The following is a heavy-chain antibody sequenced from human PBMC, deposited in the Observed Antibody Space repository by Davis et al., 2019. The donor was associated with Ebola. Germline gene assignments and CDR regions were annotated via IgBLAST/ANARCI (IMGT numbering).Heavy chain of an antibody. CDR3: AKGVAGSPLGYGMDV. CDR2: ISWNSGSI. D-gene: IGHD6-19*01. J-gene: IGHJ6*02. CDR1: RFTLSSYC. Sequence: GGSLRLSCEASRFTLSSYCMSCVRHAPGKGLAWVSGISWNSGSIGYADSVKCRFTISRDNAKNSLYLQMNSLRAEDTALYYCAKGVAGSPLGYGMDVWGQGTTVTVSS. V-gene: IGHV3-9*01.